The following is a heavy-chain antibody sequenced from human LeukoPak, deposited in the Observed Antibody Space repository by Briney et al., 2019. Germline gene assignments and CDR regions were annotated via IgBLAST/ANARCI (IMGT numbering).Heavy chain of an antibody. CDR1: GFPFSNYA. V-gene: IGHV3-23*01. CDR2: ISGDAGTT. Sequence: PGGSLRLSCVASGFPFSNYAMSWVRQAPGKGLECVSVISGDAGTTNYADSVKGRFTISRDDSKNTLYLHMTSLRAEDTAVYYCTNSDDYGDYWGQGTLVTVSS. CDR3: TNSDDYGDY. J-gene: IGHJ4*02.